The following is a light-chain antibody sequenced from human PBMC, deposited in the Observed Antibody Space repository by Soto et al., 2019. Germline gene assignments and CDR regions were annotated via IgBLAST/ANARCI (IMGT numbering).Light chain of an antibody. J-gene: IGLJ1*01. CDR1: SSDVGGYNY. CDR2: DVS. V-gene: IGLV2-11*01. Sequence: QSALTQPRSVYGSPGQSVTISCTGTSSDVGGYNYVSWYQQHPGKATKLMIYDVSKRPSGFPDRFSGSKSGNTASLTISGLQAEDEADYYCCSYAGIYTYVFGTGTKLTVL. CDR3: CSYAGIYTYV.